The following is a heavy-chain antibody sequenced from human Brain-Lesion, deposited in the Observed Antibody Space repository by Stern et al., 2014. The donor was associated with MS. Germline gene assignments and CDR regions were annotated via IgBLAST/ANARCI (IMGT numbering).Heavy chain of an antibody. CDR3: ARDITGSSAYFAY. CDR2: IRWNSGTI. D-gene: IGHD1-14*01. V-gene: IGHV3-9*01. J-gene: IGHJ4*02. Sequence: EVQLVESGGDLVQPGRSLGLSCAAFGFTFDDYGMHWVRQAPGKGLEWVAGIRWNSGTIGYADSVKGRFTTSRDNAYSSLYLQMNSLRPEDTALYYCARDITGSSAYFAYWGQGTLVTVSS. CDR1: GFTFDDYG.